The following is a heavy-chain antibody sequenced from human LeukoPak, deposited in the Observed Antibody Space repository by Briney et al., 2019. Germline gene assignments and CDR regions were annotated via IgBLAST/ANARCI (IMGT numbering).Heavy chain of an antibody. CDR1: GGSITNYY. D-gene: IGHD3-22*01. V-gene: IGHV4-59*01. J-gene: IGHJ3*02. Sequence: SETLSLTCTVSGGSITNYYWSWIRQPPGKGLEWIGYIYYSGSTNYNPSLKSRITISVDTSTNQFSLKLSSVTAADTDVYYCARGGYYDSSGYPGGAFDIWGQGTMVTVSS. CDR3: ARGGYYDSSGYPGGAFDI. CDR2: IYYSGST.